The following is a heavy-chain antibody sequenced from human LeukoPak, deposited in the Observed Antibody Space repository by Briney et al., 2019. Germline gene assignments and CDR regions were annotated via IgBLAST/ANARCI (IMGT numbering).Heavy chain of an antibody. CDR2: IYXGGST. Sequence: PGGSLRLSCAASGFTVSSNYXSXXXXXXXXXXXXXXVIYXGGSTYYADSVKGRFXISRDNSKNTLYLQMNSLRAEDTAVYYCARDLSHDSSGYSDYWGQGTLVTVSS. D-gene: IGHD3-22*01. J-gene: IGHJ4*02. CDR3: ARDLSHDSSGYSDY. CDR1: GFTVSSNY. V-gene: IGHV3-53*01.